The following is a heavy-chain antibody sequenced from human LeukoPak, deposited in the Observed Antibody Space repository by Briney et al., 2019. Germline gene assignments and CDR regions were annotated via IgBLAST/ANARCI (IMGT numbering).Heavy chain of an antibody. D-gene: IGHD5-12*01. CDR2: IYHSGNT. CDR3: ARSSYLGYSNFDP. CDR1: GYSISSGYY. Sequence: SETLSLTCSVFGYSISSGYYWGWIRQPPGKGLEWIGSIYHSGNTQYNPSLKSRVTISVDTSKNQFSLKLSSVTAADTAVYYCARSSYLGYSNFDPWGQGTLVTVSS. J-gene: IGHJ5*02. V-gene: IGHV4-38-2*02.